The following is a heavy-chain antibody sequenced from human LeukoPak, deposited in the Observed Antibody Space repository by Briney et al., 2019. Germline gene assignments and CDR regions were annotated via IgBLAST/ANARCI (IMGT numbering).Heavy chain of an antibody. Sequence: ASVKVSCKASGGTFSSYAISWVRQAPGQGLEWMGGIIPIFGTPNYAQKFRGRVTITADESTSTAYMELSSLRSDDTAVYYCARDRGQLVRALYGMDVWGQGTTVTVSS. CDR3: ARDRGQLVRALYGMDV. J-gene: IGHJ6*02. CDR2: IIPIFGTP. CDR1: GGTFSSYA. D-gene: IGHD6-6*01. V-gene: IGHV1-69*13.